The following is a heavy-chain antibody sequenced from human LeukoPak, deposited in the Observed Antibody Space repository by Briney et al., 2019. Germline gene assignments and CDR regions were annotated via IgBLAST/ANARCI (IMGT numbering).Heavy chain of an antibody. V-gene: IGHV4-34*01. CDR1: GGSFSGYY. Sequence: PSETLSLTCAVYGGSFSGYYWSWIRQPPGKGLEWIGEINHSGSTNYNPSLKSRVTMSVDTSKNQFSLKLSSVTAADTAVYYCARDSLWFGEPDYWGQGTLVTVSS. J-gene: IGHJ4*02. CDR3: ARDSLWFGEPDY. D-gene: IGHD3-10*01. CDR2: INHSGST.